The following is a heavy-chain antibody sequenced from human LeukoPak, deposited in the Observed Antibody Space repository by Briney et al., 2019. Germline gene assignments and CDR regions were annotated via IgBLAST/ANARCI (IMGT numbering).Heavy chain of an antibody. CDR1: GFTFSGSA. CDR3: TRHVGFGELSGAY. J-gene: IGHJ4*02. CDR2: IRSKANSYAT. D-gene: IGHD3-10*01. V-gene: IGHV3-73*01. Sequence: GGSLRLSCAASGFTFSGSAMHWVPQASGEGVERVGRIRSKANSYATAYAASVKGRFTIARDDSKNTAYLQMNSLKTEDTAVYYCTRHVGFGELSGAYWGQGTLVTVSS.